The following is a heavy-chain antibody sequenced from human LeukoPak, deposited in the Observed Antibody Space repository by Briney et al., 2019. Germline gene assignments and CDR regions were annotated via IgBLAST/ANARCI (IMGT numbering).Heavy chain of an antibody. V-gene: IGHV4-39*07. CDR2: IYYSGST. D-gene: IGHD6-19*01. CDR1: GGSISTSSYN. Sequence: PSETLSLTCTVSGGSISTSSYNWGWIRQPPGKGLEWIGSIYYSGSTYYNPSLKSRVTISVDTSKNQFSLKLSSVTAADTAVYYCARRTPYNSGWYLDYWGQGTLVTVSS. CDR3: ARRTPYNSGWYLDY. J-gene: IGHJ4*02.